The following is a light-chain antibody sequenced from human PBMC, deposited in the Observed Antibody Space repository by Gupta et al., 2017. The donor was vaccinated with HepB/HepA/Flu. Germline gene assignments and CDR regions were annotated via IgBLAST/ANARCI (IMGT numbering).Light chain of an antibody. CDR1: KLGNKY. V-gene: IGLV3-1*01. J-gene: IGLJ2*01. Sequence: SYELTQPSSVSVSPGQTASITCSGDKLGNKYAYWYQQRPGQSPVLVIYQNSKRPSGIPERFSGSKSGNTATLTISGAQAMDEADYYCQAWDSRGLFGGGTKLTVL. CDR2: QNS. CDR3: QAWDSRGL.